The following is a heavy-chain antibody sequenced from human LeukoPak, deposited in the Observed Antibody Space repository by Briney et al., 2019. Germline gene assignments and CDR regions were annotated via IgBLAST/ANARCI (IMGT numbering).Heavy chain of an antibody. Sequence: GESLRLSCAASGFRFSFYTMNWVRQAPGKGLEWVAYIGSSGTILSYADSVRGRFTISRDNAMNTLYLQMNSLRDEDTAVYFCVRDHQYYFDSWGQGTLVTVSS. CDR2: IGSSGTIL. V-gene: IGHV3-48*02. CDR3: VRDHQYYFDS. D-gene: IGHD2-2*01. CDR1: GFRFSFYT. J-gene: IGHJ4*02.